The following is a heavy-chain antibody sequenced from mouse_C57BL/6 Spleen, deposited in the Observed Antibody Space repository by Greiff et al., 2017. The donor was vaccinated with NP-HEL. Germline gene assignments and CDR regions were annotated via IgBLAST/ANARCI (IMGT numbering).Heavy chain of an antibody. CDR3: AREGDYDYDSDY. D-gene: IGHD2-4*01. V-gene: IGHV3-6*01. CDR2: ISYDGSN. CDR1: GYSITSGYY. Sequence: EVKLQESGPGLVKPSQSLSLTCSVTGYSITSGYYWNWIRQFPGNKLEWMGYISYDGSNNYNPSLKNRISITRDTSKNQFFLKLNSVTTEDTATYYCAREGDYDYDSDYWGQGTTLTVSS. J-gene: IGHJ2*01.